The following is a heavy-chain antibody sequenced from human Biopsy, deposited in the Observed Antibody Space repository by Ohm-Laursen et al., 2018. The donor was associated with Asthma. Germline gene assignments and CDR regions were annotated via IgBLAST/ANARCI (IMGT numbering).Heavy chain of an antibody. D-gene: IGHD2-15*01. Sequence: SLRLPCAASGFTFSSYPMNWVRQAPGKGLEWLSYINSSSIIYYADSVKGRFTISRDNAKNSLFLQMNSLRDEDTAVYYCARGYCRDDACYSPPDYWGQGTLVTVSS. CDR1: GFTFSSYP. CDR3: ARGYCRDDACYSPPDY. CDR2: INSSSII. J-gene: IGHJ4*02. V-gene: IGHV3-48*02.